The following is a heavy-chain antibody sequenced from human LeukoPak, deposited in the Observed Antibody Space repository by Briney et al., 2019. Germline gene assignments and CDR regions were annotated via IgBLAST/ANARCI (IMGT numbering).Heavy chain of an antibody. D-gene: IGHD3-22*01. V-gene: IGHV1-69*05. CDR3: ARTDYYDSSGGLGFDY. CDR1: GGTFSSYA. J-gene: IGHJ4*02. CDR2: IIPIFGTA. Sequence: ASMKVSCKASGGTFSSYAISWVRQAPGQGLEWMGGIIPIFGTANYAQKFQGRVTITTDESTSTAYMELSSLRSEDTAVYYCARTDYYDSSGGLGFDYWGQGTLVTVSS.